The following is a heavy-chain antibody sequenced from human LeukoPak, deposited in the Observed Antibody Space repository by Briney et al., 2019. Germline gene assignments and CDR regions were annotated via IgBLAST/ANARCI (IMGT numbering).Heavy chain of an antibody. Sequence: GESLKISCKGSRYSFTSYWITWVRQMPGKGLEWMGRIDPSDSYTIYSPSFQGHVTISADKSISTAYVQWSSLKASDTAMYYCARETTVTTVRDYWGQGTLVTVSS. CDR3: ARETTVTTVRDY. CDR2: IDPSDSYT. CDR1: RYSFTSYW. D-gene: IGHD4-17*01. J-gene: IGHJ4*02. V-gene: IGHV5-10-1*01.